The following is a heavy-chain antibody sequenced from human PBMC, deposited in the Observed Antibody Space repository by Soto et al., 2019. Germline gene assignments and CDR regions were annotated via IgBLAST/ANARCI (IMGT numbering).Heavy chain of an antibody. CDR2: ISAHNGNT. V-gene: IGHV1-18*01. CDR1: GYTFTSYG. CDR3: ARGRYGDY. J-gene: IGHJ4*02. Sequence: QVHLVQSGAEVKKPGASVKVSCKASGYTFTSYGITWVRQAPGQGLEWMGWISAHNGNTDYAQKPPGRVIVTRDTSPSTAYMELRSLLSDDTAVYYCARGRYGDYWGQGALVTVSS. D-gene: IGHD1-1*01.